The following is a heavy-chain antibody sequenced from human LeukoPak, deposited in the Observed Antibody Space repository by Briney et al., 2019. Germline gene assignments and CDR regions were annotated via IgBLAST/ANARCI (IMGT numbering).Heavy chain of an antibody. Sequence: SETLSLTCAVSGGSISSNSYYWGWIRQPPGKGLEWIGSIYYSGSTYYNPSLKSRVTISVDTSKNQFSLKLSSVTAADTAVYYCARDRRVVKDVDVWGKGTTVTVSS. J-gene: IGHJ6*04. CDR1: GGSISSNSYY. CDR2: IYYSGST. V-gene: IGHV4-39*07. CDR3: ARDRRVVKDVDV. D-gene: IGHD3-3*01.